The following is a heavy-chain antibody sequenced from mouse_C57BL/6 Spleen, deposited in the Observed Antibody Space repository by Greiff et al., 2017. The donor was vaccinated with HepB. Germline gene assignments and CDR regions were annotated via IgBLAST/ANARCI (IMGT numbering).Heavy chain of an antibody. CDR3: VITTVVADWYFDV. J-gene: IGHJ1*03. CDR1: GYTFTDHI. CDR2: IYPVSGET. D-gene: IGHD1-1*01. V-gene: IGHV1-11*01. Sequence: LMESGAELASPGASVTLSCKASGYTFTDHIMNWVKKRPGQGLEWIGRIYPVSGETNYNQKFMGKATFSVDRSSSTVYMVLNSLTSEDPAVYYCVITTVVADWYFDVWGTGTTVTVSS.